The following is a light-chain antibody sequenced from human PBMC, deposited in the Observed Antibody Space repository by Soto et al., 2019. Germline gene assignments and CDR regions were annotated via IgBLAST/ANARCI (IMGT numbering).Light chain of an antibody. CDR3: QQYNIWPPWT. CDR2: GAS. Sequence: EIVMTQSPGTLSVSPGERATLSCRASQGVSGNLAWYQQKPGQAPRLLIYGASTRATGIPARFSGSGSGTELTLTISSLQPEDFAVYYCQQYNIWPPWTFGQGTKVEVK. V-gene: IGKV3-15*01. CDR1: QGVSGN. J-gene: IGKJ1*01.